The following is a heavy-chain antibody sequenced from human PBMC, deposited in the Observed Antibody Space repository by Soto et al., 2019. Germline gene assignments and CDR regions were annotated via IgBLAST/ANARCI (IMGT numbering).Heavy chain of an antibody. CDR3: AREVVFFNYYDGMDV. J-gene: IGHJ6*02. CDR1: GFTFSSYW. CDR2: INSDGSST. V-gene: IGHV3-74*01. Sequence: EVQLVESGGGLVQPGGSLRLSCAASGFTFSSYWMHWVRQAPGKGLVWVSRINSDGSSTSYADSVKGRFTISRDNANNTLNLQMTSLRAEDTAVYYCAREVVFFNYYDGMDVWGQGTTVTVSS. D-gene: IGHD2-15*01.